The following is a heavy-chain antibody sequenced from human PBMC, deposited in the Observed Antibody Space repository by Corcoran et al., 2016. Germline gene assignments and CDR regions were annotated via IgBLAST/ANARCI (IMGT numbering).Heavy chain of an antibody. V-gene: IGHV3-21*01. CDR3: ARGDRYSSGKNLRGAGY. CDR1: GFTFSSYS. J-gene: IGHJ4*02. Sequence: EVQLVESGGGLVKPGGSLRLSCAASGFTFSSYSMNWVRQAPGKGLEWVSSISSSSSYIYYADSVKGRFTISRDNAKNSLYLQMNSLRAEDTAVYYCARGDRYSSGKNLRGAGYWGQGTLVTVSS. CDR2: ISSSSSYI. D-gene: IGHD6-19*01.